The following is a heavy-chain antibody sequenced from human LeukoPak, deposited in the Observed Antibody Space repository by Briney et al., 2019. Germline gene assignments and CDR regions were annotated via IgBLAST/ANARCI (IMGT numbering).Heavy chain of an antibody. CDR3: ARVSYDSSGYPQFDY. Sequence: ASVKVSCKASGYTFTSYDINWVRQATGQGLEWMGWMNPNSGNTGYAQKFQGRVTMTRNTSISTAYMELSSLRSEDTAVYYCARVSYDSSGYPQFDYWGQETLVTVSS. D-gene: IGHD3-22*01. V-gene: IGHV1-8*01. CDR1: GYTFTSYD. CDR2: MNPNSGNT. J-gene: IGHJ4*02.